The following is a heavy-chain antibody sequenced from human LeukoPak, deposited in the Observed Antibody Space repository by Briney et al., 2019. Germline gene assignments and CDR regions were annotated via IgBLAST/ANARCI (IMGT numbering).Heavy chain of an antibody. CDR3: ARGKYCSGGSCYFWYYGMDV. D-gene: IGHD2-15*01. CDR1: GGTFSNYA. V-gene: IGHV1-69*04. J-gene: IGHJ6*02. Sequence: SVKVSCKASGGTFSNYAISWVRQAPGQGLEWMGRIIPILGIANYAQKFQGRVTITADKSTSTAYMELSSLRSEDTAVYYCARGKYCSGGSCYFWYYGMDVWGQGTTVTVSS. CDR2: IIPILGIA.